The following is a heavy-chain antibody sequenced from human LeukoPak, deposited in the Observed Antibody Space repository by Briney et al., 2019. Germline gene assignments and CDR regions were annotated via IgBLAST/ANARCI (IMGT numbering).Heavy chain of an antibody. CDR1: GGSVSSDNYY. V-gene: IGHV4-39*01. CDR2: IYYSGST. J-gene: IGHJ4*02. Sequence: SETLSLTCTVSGGSVSSDNYYWGWIRQPPGKGLEWIGTIYYSGSTFYNASLKSRVTLSVDTSKNQFSLKPSSVTAADTAVYYCARHQSYGSGTYYAPFDNWGQGILVTVSS. CDR3: ARHQSYGSGTYYAPFDN. D-gene: IGHD3-10*01.